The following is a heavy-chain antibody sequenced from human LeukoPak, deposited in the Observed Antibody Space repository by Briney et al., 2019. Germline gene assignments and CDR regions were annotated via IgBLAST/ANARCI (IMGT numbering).Heavy chain of an antibody. CDR2: ISGSGGST. D-gene: IGHD2-2*01. CDR1: GFTFSSYA. J-gene: IGHJ4*02. CDR3: AKFTSVKYQLLFDY. Sequence: GGSLRLSCAASGFTFSSYAMSLVCQAPGKGLEWVSAISGSGGSTYYADSVKGRFTISRDNSKNTLYLQMNSLRAEDTAVYYCAKFTSVKYQLLFDYWGQGTLVTVSS. V-gene: IGHV3-23*01.